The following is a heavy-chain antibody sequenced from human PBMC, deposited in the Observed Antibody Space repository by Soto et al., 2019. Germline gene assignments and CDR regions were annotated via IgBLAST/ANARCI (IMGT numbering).Heavy chain of an antibody. Sequence: GASLKVCCKASRDTFTRYYMHCGRQATGQGLEWMGIINPSGGSTSYAQKFQGRVTMNRDTSTITVYMELINVRSEDTDVYYCTRYARRSYSSCGYYFDYWRQGSLVTVSS. V-gene: IGHV1-46*01. CDR2: INPSGGST. J-gene: IGHJ4*02. CDR1: RDTFTRYY. CDR3: TRYARRSYSSCGYYFDY. D-gene: IGHD6-19*01.